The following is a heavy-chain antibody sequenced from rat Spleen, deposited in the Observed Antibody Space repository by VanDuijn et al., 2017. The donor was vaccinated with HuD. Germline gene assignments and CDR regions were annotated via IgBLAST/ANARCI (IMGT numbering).Heavy chain of an antibody. D-gene: IGHD1-7*01. CDR2: ISPSGGST. J-gene: IGHJ2*01. V-gene: IGHV5-25*01. Sequence: EVQLVESGGGLVQPGRSLKLSCAASGFTFSNYDMAWVRQAPTKGLEWVASISPSGGSTYYRDSVKGRFTVSRDNAKSTLYLQMDSLRSEDTATYYCVRHLHYGYGTSYFDYWGQGVMVTVSS. CDR1: GFTFSNYD. CDR3: VRHLHYGYGTSYFDY.